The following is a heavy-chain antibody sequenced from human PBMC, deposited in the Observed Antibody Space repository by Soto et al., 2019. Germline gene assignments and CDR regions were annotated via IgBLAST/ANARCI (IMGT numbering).Heavy chain of an antibody. CDR1: GYTLTELS. J-gene: IGHJ4*02. Sequence: ASVKVSCKVSGYTLTELSMHWVRQAPGKGLEWMGGFDPEDGETIYAQKFQGRVTMTEDTSTDTAYMELSSLRSEDTAVYYCATVWQWLVGSGYWGQGTLVTVSS. CDR2: FDPEDGET. CDR3: ATVWQWLVGSGY. V-gene: IGHV1-24*01. D-gene: IGHD6-19*01.